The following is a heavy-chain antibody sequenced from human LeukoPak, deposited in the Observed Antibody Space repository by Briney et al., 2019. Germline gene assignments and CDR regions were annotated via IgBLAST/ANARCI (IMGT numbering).Heavy chain of an antibody. Sequence: PRASVKVSCKASGYTFSSYGITWVRQAPGQGLEWMGWISTYNGDTNYAQKLQGRVTVSTDTSTSTAYMELRSLRSDDTAVYYCARIGGYDNSAYLYWGQGTLVTVSS. CDR3: ARIGGYDNSAYLY. V-gene: IGHV1-18*01. CDR1: GYTFSSYG. D-gene: IGHD3-22*01. J-gene: IGHJ4*02. CDR2: ISTYNGDT.